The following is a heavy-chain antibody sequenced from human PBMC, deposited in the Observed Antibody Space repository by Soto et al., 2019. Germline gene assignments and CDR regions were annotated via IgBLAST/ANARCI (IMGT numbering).Heavy chain of an antibody. CDR2: IDWDDDK. D-gene: IGHD3-3*01. CDR3: ARITIFGVVTVDF. Sequence: SGPTLVNPPQTLTLTCTFSGFSLSTSGMCVSWIRQPPGKALEWLARIDWDDDKYYSTSLRTRLTISKDTSKNQVVLTMTNMDPVDTATYYCARITIFGVVTVDFWGQGTLVTVSS. V-gene: IGHV2-70*11. J-gene: IGHJ4*02. CDR1: GFSLSTSGMC.